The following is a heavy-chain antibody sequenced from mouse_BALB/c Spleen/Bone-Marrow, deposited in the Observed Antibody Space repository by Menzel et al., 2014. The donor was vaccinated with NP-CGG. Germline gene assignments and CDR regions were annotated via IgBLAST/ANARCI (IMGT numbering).Heavy chain of an antibody. J-gene: IGHJ4*01. D-gene: IGHD1-1*01. V-gene: IGHV14-3*02. CDR3: ARSRDYGSSYCAMDY. CDR1: GFNIKDTY. Sequence: EVQLQESGAELVKPGASVKLSCTASGFNIKDTYMHWVKQRPEQGLEWIGRIDPANGNTKYDPKFQGKATITADTSSNTAYLQLSSLTSEDTAVYYCARSRDYGSSYCAMDYWGQGTSVTVSS. CDR2: IDPANGNT.